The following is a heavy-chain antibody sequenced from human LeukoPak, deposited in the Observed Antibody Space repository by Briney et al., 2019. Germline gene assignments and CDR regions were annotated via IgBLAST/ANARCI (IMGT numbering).Heavy chain of an antibody. D-gene: IGHD4-11*01. CDR1: GFDVSNHY. J-gene: IGHJ4*02. CDR2: IQSAGNT. V-gene: IGHV3-53*01. CDR3: AKAVYSNYLSFDY. Sequence: GGSLRLSCAASGFDVSNHYLNWVRQAPGKGLEGVSIIQSAGNTYYAGSVKGRFTISRDDSKNTLYLQMNSLRAEDTAVYYCAKAVYSNYLSFDYWGQGTLVTVSS.